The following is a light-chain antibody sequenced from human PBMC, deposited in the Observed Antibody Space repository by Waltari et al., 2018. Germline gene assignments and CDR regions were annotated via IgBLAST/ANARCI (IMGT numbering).Light chain of an antibody. CDR2: ATS. Sequence: IQMTQSPSSLSASVGDRVTITCRASHNFATHLNWYQQKPGNAPKLLIYATSNLESGVPSRFAGSGSGTDFTLTINSVQPEDFATYHCQQTYGQGTFGQGTQLEIK. CDR3: QQTYGQGT. V-gene: IGKV1-39*01. CDR1: HNFATH. J-gene: IGKJ2*01.